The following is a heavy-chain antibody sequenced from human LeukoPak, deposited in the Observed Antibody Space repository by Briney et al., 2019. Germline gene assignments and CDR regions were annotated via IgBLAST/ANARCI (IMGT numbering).Heavy chain of an antibody. Sequence: HSETLSLTCTVSGGSISSSSYYWGWIRQPPGKGLEWIGSIYYSGSTYYNPSLKSRVTISVDTSKNQFSLTLTSVTAADTAVYYCARDRSVGVLPAPPFDFWGQGTLVTVSS. D-gene: IGHD6-6*01. CDR1: GGSISSSSYY. V-gene: IGHV4-39*02. J-gene: IGHJ4*02. CDR2: IYYSGST. CDR3: ARDRSVGVLPAPPFDF.